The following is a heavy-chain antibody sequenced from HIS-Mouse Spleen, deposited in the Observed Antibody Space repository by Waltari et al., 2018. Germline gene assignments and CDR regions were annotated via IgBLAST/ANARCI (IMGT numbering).Heavy chain of an antibody. CDR2: ISYDGSNK. CDR1: GFTFSSYG. Sequence: QVQLVESGGGVVQPGRSLRLSCAASGFTFSSYGMHWVRQAPGKGLGWGAVISYDGSNKYYADSVKGRFTISRDNSKNTLYLQMNSLRAEDTAVYYCAKVNSGSYYFDYWGQGTLVTVSS. CDR3: AKVNSGSYYFDY. J-gene: IGHJ4*02. D-gene: IGHD1-26*01. V-gene: IGHV3-30*18.